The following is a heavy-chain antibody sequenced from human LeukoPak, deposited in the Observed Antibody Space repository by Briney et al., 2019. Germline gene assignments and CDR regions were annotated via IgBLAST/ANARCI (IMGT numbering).Heavy chain of an antibody. J-gene: IGHJ3*02. V-gene: IGHV4-59*08. D-gene: IGHD2-8*01. CDR1: GGSISSYY. CDR2: ISYSGNT. Sequence: SETLSLTCTVSGGSISSYYWTWLRQPPGKGLEWVGYISYSGNTNHNPSLKSRVTMSVDTSKSQFSLKLSSVTAADTAVYYCACLFSNGRKGFDILGQGTMVNGSS. CDR3: ACLFSNGRKGFDI.